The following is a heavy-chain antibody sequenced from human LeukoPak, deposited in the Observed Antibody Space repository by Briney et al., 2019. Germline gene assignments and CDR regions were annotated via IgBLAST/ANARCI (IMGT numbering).Heavy chain of an antibody. CDR1: GYSISSGYY. D-gene: IGHD2-21*02. CDR3: AKDRLLNCRGDCYIFDY. V-gene: IGHV4-38-2*02. J-gene: IGHJ4*02. CDR2: IYHSGST. Sequence: KPSETLSLTCTVSGYSISSGYYWGWIRQPPGKGLEWIGSIYHSGSTYYNPSLKSRVTISVDTSKNQFSLKLSSVTAADTAVYYCAKDRLLNCRGDCYIFDYWGQGTVVTVSS.